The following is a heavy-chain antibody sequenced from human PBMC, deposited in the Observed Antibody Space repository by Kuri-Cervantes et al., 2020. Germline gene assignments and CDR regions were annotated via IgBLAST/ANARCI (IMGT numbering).Heavy chain of an antibody. D-gene: IGHD3-3*01. V-gene: IGHV4-61*01. J-gene: IGHJ5*02. CDR3: ARTFWSGYSNWFDP. CDR2: IYYSGST. Sequence: SETLSLTCTVSGGSVSGGSYYWSWIRQPPGKGLEWIGYIYYSGSTYYNPSLKSRVTISVDRSKNQFSLKLSSVTAADTAVYYCARTFWSGYSNWFDPWGQGTLVTVSS. CDR1: GGSVSGGSYY.